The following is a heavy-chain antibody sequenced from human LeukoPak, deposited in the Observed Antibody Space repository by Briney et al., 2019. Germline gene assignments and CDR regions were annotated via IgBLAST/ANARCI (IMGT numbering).Heavy chain of an antibody. J-gene: IGHJ3*02. V-gene: IGHV3-30*04. CDR1: GFTFSNYA. CDR3: ARDLGDSSGRDAFDI. CDR2: ISRDGTDK. D-gene: IGHD3-22*01. Sequence: PGGSLRLSCAASGFTFSNYAMHWVRQAPGEGLEWVAVISRDGTDKYYADSVKGRLTISRDNSQSTLYLQMNSLRAEDTAVYYCARDLGDSSGRDAFDIWGQGTMVTVSS.